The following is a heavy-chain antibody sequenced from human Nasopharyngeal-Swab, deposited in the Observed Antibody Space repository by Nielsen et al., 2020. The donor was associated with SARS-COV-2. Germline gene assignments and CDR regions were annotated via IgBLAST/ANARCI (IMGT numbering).Heavy chain of an antibody. V-gene: IGHV3-11*04. CDR1: GFIFSDQY. CDR3: ARDAGWGGKYGSNWFDP. J-gene: IGHJ5*02. CDR2: MSNDSYVI. Sequence: GESLKISCAASGFIFSDQYMSWMRRAPGKGLEWLSYMSNDSYVIKYADSVKGRFTVSRDNAKNSLYLQMNSLTPEDTAMYYCARDAGWGGKYGSNWFDPWGQGTLVTVSS. D-gene: IGHD1-26*01.